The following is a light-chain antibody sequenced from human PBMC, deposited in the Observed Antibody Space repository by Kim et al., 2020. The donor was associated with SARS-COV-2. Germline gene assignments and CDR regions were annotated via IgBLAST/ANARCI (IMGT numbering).Light chain of an antibody. CDR3: QAWDLGTVF. V-gene: IGLV3-1*01. Sequence: SYELTQPLSVSVSPGQTASLTCSGHNLGNKYVCWYQQKPGQSPLLLIYQDTSRPSGIPERFSGPNSGYTATLTISGTQAVDEAAYFCQAWDLGTVFFCGG. CDR1: NLGNKY. J-gene: IGLJ2*01. CDR2: QDT.